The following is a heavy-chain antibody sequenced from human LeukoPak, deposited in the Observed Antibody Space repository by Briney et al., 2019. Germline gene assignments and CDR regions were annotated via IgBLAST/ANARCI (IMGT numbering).Heavy chain of an antibody. J-gene: IGHJ4*02. CDR2: INHSGST. V-gene: IGHV4-34*01. D-gene: IGHD3-22*01. CDR1: GGSFSGYY. Sequence: SETLSLTCAVYGGSFSGYYWSWIRQPPGEGLEWIGEINHSGSTNYNPSLKSRVTISVDTSKNQFSLKLSSVTAADTAVYYCARQAYYYDSSGYLYWGQGTLVTVSS. CDR3: ARQAYYYDSSGYLY.